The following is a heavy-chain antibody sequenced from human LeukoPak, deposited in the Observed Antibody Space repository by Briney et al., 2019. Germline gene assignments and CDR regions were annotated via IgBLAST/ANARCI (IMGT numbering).Heavy chain of an antibody. CDR2: FDPEDGET. CDR1: GYTLTELS. V-gene: IGHV1-24*01. D-gene: IGHD3-10*01. Sequence: ASVKVSCKVSGYTLTELSMHWVRQAPGKGLEWMGGFDPEDGETIYAQKFQGRVTMTEDTSTDTAYMDLSSLRSEDTAVYFCARVNRGQGVPPSMDVWGQGTTVTVSS. CDR3: ARVNRGQGVPPSMDV. J-gene: IGHJ6*02.